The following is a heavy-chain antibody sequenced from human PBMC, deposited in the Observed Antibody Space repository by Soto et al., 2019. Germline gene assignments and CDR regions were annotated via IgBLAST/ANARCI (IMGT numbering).Heavy chain of an antibody. CDR3: ARGRTRFDP. CDR1: GGPFGGSY. V-gene: IGHV4-34*01. D-gene: IGHD1-7*01. J-gene: IGHJ5*02. CDR2: IDHSGST. Sequence: QVQLQQWGAGLLKPSETLSLTCAVYGGPFGGSYWSWIRQSPGKGLEWIGEIDHSGSTNYNPSLTSRVTISGDTSKNQFSLRLTSVTAADTAVYYCARGRTRFDPWGQGTLVTVSS.